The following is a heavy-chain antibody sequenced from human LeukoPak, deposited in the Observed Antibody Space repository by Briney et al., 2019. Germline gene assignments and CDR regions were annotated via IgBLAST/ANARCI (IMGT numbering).Heavy chain of an antibody. J-gene: IGHJ4*02. D-gene: IGHD6-13*01. V-gene: IGHV3-33*03. CDR3: ARKYDIAWYSDF. CDR1: GFTFSTYG. CDR2: IWFDGSNQ. Sequence: GGSLRLSCAASGFTFSTYGMHWVRQAPGQGLEWVAVIWFDGSNQEYGDSVKGRFTISRDDSKNMVDLQMNSLRAEDTGIYYCARKYDIAWYSDFWGQGTVVTVSS.